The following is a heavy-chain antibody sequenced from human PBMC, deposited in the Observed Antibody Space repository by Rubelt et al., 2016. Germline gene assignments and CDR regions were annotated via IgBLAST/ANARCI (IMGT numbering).Heavy chain of an antibody. CDR2: IIPILGIA. CDR3: ASDRLLGESRSGIAVNI. V-gene: IGHV1-69*04. Sequence: QVQLVQSGAEVKKPGSSVKVSCKASGGTFSSYAISWVRQAPGQGLEWMGRIIPILGIANYAQKFQGRVTITADKSTSTAYMGLSSLRSEDNAVYYYASDRLLGESRSGIAVNIWGQGTMVTVSS. D-gene: IGHD3-3*01. J-gene: IGHJ3*02. CDR1: GGTFSSYA.